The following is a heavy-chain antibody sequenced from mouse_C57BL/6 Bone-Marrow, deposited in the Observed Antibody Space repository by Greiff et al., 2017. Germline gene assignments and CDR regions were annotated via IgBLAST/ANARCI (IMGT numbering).Heavy chain of an antibody. Sequence: VQLVESGAELARPGASVKLSCKASGYTFTSYGISWVKQRTGQGLEWIGEIYPRSGNTYYNEKFKGKATLTADKSSSTAYMELRSLTSEDSAVYFCARETTVVATDFDYWGQGTTLTVSS. CDR2: IYPRSGNT. V-gene: IGHV1-81*01. CDR1: GYTFTSYG. CDR3: ARETTVVATDFDY. J-gene: IGHJ2*01. D-gene: IGHD1-1*01.